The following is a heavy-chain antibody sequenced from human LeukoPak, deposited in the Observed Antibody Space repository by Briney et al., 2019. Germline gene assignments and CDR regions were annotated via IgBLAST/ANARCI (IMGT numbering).Heavy chain of an antibody. CDR1: GGSFSGYY. CDR3: ARGLSGSGYYLNYYYYGMDV. Sequence: ASETLSLTCAVYGGSFSGYYWSWIRQPPGKGLEWIGEINHSGSTNYNPSLKSRVTISVDTSKNQFSLKLSSVTAADTAVYYCARGLSGSGYYLNYYYYGMDVWGQGTTVTVSS. J-gene: IGHJ6*02. V-gene: IGHV4-34*01. D-gene: IGHD3-3*01. CDR2: INHSGST.